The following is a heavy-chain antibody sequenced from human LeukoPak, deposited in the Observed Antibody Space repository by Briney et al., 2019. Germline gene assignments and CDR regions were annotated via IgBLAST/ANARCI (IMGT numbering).Heavy chain of an antibody. V-gene: IGHV3-7*03. D-gene: IGHD3-10*01. J-gene: IGHJ4*02. CDR2: IKQDGSEK. Sequence: GGSLRLSCAASGFTFSNYWMSWVRQAPGKGLEWVANIKQDGSEKYYVDSVKGRFTISRDNAKNSLYLQMNSLRAEDTAVYYCARDLVGYYYGSGSYYKKGYFDYWGQGTLVTVSS. CDR1: GFTFSNYW. CDR3: ARDLVGYYYGSGSYYKKGYFDY.